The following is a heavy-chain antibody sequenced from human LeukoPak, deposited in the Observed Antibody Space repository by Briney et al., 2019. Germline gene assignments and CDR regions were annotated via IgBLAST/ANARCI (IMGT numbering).Heavy chain of an antibody. J-gene: IGHJ5*02. CDR1: GGSISSGGYY. Sequence: PSQTLSLTCTVSGGSISSGGYYWSWIRQHPGEGLEWIGYIYYSGSTYYNPSPKSRVTISVDTSKNQFSLKLSSVTAADTAVYYCARVVGTMVRGVGNWFDPWGQGTLVTVSS. CDR3: ARVVGTMVRGVGNWFDP. D-gene: IGHD3-10*01. V-gene: IGHV4-31*03. CDR2: IYYSGST.